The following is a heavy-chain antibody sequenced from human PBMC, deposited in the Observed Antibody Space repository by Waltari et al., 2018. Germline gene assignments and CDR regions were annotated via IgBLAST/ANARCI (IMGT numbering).Heavy chain of an antibody. CDR3: ARGPNTGSFDY. J-gene: IGHJ4*02. Sequence: QVQLVQSGAEVKKPGASVKVSCKPSGYTFTAYWITWMRRAPGQGLEWGGWIKPTSGDTKSAQKFQGRVTRTRDTSISTVYMELNWLTSDDTAVYYCARGPNTGSFDYWGQGTLITVSS. CDR2: IKPTSGDT. D-gene: IGHD1-26*01. CDR1: GYTFTAYW. V-gene: IGHV1-2*02.